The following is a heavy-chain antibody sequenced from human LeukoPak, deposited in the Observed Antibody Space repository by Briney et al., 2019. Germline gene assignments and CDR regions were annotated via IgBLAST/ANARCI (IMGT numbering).Heavy chain of an antibody. V-gene: IGHV4-59*01. D-gene: IGHD6-13*01. CDR2: IFYSGSA. CDR3: ARKVIATDEHNRFDP. CDR1: GGSIIPYY. J-gene: IGHJ5*02. Sequence: SETLSLTCTVSGGSIIPYYWSWIRQPPGKGLEWIGYIFYSGSANYNPSLKSRVTISLDTSRNQFSLRLNSVTAADTAVYYCARKVIATDEHNRFDPWGQGTPVT.